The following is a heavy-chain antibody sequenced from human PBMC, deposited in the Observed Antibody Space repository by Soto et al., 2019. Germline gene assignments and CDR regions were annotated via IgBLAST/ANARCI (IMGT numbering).Heavy chain of an antibody. CDR1: GFTFSSYG. V-gene: IGHV3-30*18. J-gene: IGHJ4*02. CDR3: AKDRDQWELVVDY. Sequence: QVQLVESGGGVVQPGRSLRLSCAASGFTFSSYGMHWVRQAPGKGLEWVAVISYDGSNKYYADSVTGRFTISRDNSKNTLYLQMNSLRAEDTAVYYCAKDRDQWELVVDYWGQGTLVTVSS. CDR2: ISYDGSNK. D-gene: IGHD1-26*01.